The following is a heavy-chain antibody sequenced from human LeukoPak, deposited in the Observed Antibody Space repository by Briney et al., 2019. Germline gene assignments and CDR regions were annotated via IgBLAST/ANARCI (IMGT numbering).Heavy chain of an antibody. CDR1: GFTFGSYG. J-gene: IGHJ4*02. D-gene: IGHD1-26*01. CDR3: AKLSGSYTGPFDY. Sequence: GRSLRLSCAASGFTFGSYGMHWVRQAPGKGPEWVAVISYDGSNKYYADSVKGRFTISRDNSKNTLYLQMNSLRAEDTAVYYCAKLSGSYTGPFDYWGQGTLVTVSS. V-gene: IGHV3-30*18. CDR2: ISYDGSNK.